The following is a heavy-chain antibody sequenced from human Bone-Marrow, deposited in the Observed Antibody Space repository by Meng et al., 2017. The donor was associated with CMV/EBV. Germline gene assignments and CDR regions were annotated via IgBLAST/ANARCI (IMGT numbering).Heavy chain of an antibody. CDR2: IIPIFGTA. D-gene: IGHD3-10*01. CDR1: GYTFTSYY. Sequence: SVKVSCKASGYTFTSYYMHWVRQAPGQGLEWMGGIIPIFGTANYAQKFQGRVTITTDESTSTAYMELSSLRSEDTAVYYCARDTAYYYGSGSYSPWGQGTLVTVSS. V-gene: IGHV1-69*05. CDR3: ARDTAYYYGSGSYSP. J-gene: IGHJ5*02.